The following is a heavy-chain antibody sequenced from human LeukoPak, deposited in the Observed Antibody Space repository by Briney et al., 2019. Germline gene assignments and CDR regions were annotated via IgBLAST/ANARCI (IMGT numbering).Heavy chain of an antibody. J-gene: IGHJ4*02. CDR3: ARAPGVAAAGTIDY. CDR1: GFTFSSYW. CDR2: IKQDGSEK. V-gene: IGHV3-7*01. Sequence: GGSLRLSCAASGFTFSSYWMSWVRQAPGKGLEWVANIKQDGSEKYYVDSVKGRFTISRDNAKSSLYLQMNSLRAEDTAVYYCARAPGVAAAGTIDYWGQGTLVTVSS. D-gene: IGHD6-25*01.